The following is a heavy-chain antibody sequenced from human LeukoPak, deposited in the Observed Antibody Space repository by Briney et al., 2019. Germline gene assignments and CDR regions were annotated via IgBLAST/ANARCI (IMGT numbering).Heavy chain of an antibody. Sequence: PGGSLRLSCAASGFTFSSYGMHWVRQAPGKGLEWVAVISYDGSNKYYADSVKGRFTISRDNSKNTLYLQMNSLRAEDTAVYYCAKDLRGWWGTKVTPVDYWGQGTLVTVSS. V-gene: IGHV3-30*18. CDR2: ISYDGSNK. CDR1: GFTFSSYG. CDR3: AKDLRGWWGTKVTPVDY. D-gene: IGHD4-23*01. J-gene: IGHJ4*02.